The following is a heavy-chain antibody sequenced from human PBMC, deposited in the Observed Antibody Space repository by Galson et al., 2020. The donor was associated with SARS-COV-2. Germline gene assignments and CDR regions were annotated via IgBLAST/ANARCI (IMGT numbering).Heavy chain of an antibody. CDR2: IYSEGSST. CDR1: GFTFSSYW. V-gene: IGHV3-74*01. D-gene: IGHD3-16*01. J-gene: IGHJ4*02. CDR3: ARGDMRNDYFDY. Sequence: GGSLRLSCAASGFTFSSYWMHWVRQAPGKGLGWVSRIYSEGSSTSYADSVKGRFTISGDDAKNTLYLHMRSLRAEDTAVYYCARGDMRNDYFDYWGQGTLVTVSS.